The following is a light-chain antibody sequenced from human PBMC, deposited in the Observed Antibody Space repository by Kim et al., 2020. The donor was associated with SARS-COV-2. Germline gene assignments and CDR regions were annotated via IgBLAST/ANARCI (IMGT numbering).Light chain of an antibody. CDR3: QQYNSYPWT. Sequence: DIQMTQSPSTLSASVGDRVTITCRASQSISSWLAWYQQKPGKAPKLLIYEVSSLESGVPSRFSGSGSETEFTLTISSLQPDDFTTYDSQQYNSYPWTFGQGTKVEIK. CDR2: EVS. J-gene: IGKJ1*01. CDR1: QSISSW. V-gene: IGKV1-5*01.